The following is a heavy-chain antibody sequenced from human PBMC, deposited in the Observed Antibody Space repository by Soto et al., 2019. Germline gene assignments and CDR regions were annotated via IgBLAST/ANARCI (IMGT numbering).Heavy chain of an antibody. Sequence: ASVTVSCKASGGTLSRYTFSWVRQAPGQGLEWMGWIIPNHGNTNYAKKLQGRVTISVDTSKNQFSLKLSSVTAADTAVYYCATFCSSTSCGNWFDPWGQGTLVTVSS. CDR1: GGTLSRYT. V-gene: IGHV1-69*02. D-gene: IGHD2-2*01. CDR3: ATFCSSTSCGNWFDP. J-gene: IGHJ5*02. CDR2: IIPNHGNT.